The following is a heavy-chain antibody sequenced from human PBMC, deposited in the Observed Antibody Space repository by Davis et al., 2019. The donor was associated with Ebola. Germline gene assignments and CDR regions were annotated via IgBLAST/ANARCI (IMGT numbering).Heavy chain of an antibody. J-gene: IGHJ4*02. V-gene: IGHV1-8*02. CDR3: ARESSSGWYFDY. Sequence: ASVKVSCKTSGGTFSSYDINWVRQATGQGLEWMGWMNPNSGNTGYAQKFQGRVTMTRNTSISTAYMELSSLRSEDTAVYYCARESSSGWYFDYWGQGTLVTVSS. D-gene: IGHD6-19*01. CDR1: GGTFSSYD. CDR2: MNPNSGNT.